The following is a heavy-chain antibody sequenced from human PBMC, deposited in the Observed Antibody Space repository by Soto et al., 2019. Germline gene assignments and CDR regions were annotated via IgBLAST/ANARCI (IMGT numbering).Heavy chain of an antibody. Sequence: GASVKVSCKASGYTFTSYAMHWVRKAPGQRLEWMGWINAGNGNTKYSQKFQGRVTITRDTSASTAYMGLSSLRSEDTAVYYCARGPGGADAFDIWGQGTMVSVS. J-gene: IGHJ3*02. V-gene: IGHV1-3*01. CDR1: GYTFTSYA. D-gene: IGHD3-10*01. CDR3: ARGPGGADAFDI. CDR2: INAGNGNT.